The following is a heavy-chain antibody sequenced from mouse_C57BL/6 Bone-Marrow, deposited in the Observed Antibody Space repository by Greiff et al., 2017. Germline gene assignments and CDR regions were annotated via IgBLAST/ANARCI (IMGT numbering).Heavy chain of an antibody. CDR3: ARRGPYFDY. CDR2: IDPSDSYT. CDR1: GYTFTSYW. D-gene: IGHD3-3*01. V-gene: IGHV1-69*01. J-gene: IGHJ2*01. Sequence: QVQLQQPGAELVMPGASVKLSCKASGYTFTSYWMHWVKLRPGQGLEWIGEIDPSDSYTNYNQKFKGKSTLTVDKSSSTAYMQLSSLTSEDSAVYYCARRGPYFDYWGQGTTLTVSS.